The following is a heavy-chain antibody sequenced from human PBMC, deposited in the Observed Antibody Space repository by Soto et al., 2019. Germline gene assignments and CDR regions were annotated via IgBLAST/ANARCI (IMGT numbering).Heavy chain of an antibody. J-gene: IGHJ6*02. CDR2: IIPIFGTA. CDR1: GVTFSSYA. CDR3: ARDLLGHCSSTSCYEGRYYYGMDV. V-gene: IGHV1-69*13. Sequence: ASVKVSCKASGVTFSSYAISWARQAPGQRLKWMGGIIPIFGTANYAQKFQGRVTITADESTSTAYMELSSLRSEDTAVYYCARDLLGHCSSTSCYEGRYYYGMDVWGQGTTVTVSS. D-gene: IGHD2-2*01.